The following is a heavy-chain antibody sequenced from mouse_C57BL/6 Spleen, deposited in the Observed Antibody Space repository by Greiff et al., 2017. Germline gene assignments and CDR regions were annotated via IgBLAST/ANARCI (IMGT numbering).Heavy chain of an antibody. CDR3: ARRGLLSAMDY. V-gene: IGHV1-80*01. CDR1: GYAFSSYW. D-gene: IGHD3-1*01. CDR2: IYPGDGAT. J-gene: IGHJ4*01. Sequence: QVQLQQSGAELVKPGASVKISCKASGYAFSSYWMNWVKQRPGKGLEWIGQIYPGDGATNYNGKFKGKATLTADKSSSTAYMQLSSLTSEDSAVYFCARRGLLSAMDYWGQGTSVTVSS.